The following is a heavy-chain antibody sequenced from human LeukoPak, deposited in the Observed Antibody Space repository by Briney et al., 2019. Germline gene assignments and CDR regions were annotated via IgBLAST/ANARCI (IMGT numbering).Heavy chain of an antibody. CDR3: ARGSKVYGDYVPLY. Sequence: GGSLRLSCAASGFTFSSYAMHWVRQAPGKGLEYVSAISSNGGSTYYANSVKGRFTISRDNSKNTLYLQMGSLRAEDMAVYYCARGSKVYGDYVPLYWGQGTLVTVSS. CDR1: GFTFSSYA. J-gene: IGHJ4*02. V-gene: IGHV3-64*01. D-gene: IGHD4-17*01. CDR2: ISSNGGST.